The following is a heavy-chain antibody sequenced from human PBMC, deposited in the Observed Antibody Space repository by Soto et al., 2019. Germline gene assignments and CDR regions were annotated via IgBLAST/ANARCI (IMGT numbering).Heavy chain of an antibody. CDR1: GFTFSNYG. D-gene: IGHD2-15*01. J-gene: IGHJ6*04. CDR2: ISYDGGSA. Sequence: QVQLVESGGGMIQPGRSLRLSCVASGFTFSNYGMHWVRQAPGKGLEWVAGISYDGGSADYVDSVTGRFTLSRDNSKNTLSLQMISLRPEDTSVYYCAKDFDVVVVLSATRGLDVWGEGTTVTVSS. CDR3: AKDFDVVVVLSATRGLDV. V-gene: IGHV3-30*18.